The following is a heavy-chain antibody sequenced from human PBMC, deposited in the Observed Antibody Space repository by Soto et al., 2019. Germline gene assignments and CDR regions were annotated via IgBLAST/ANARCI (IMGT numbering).Heavy chain of an antibody. CDR1: GYTFTGYY. V-gene: IGHV1-2*02. Sequence: GASVKVSCKASGYTFTGYYMHWVRQAPGQGLEWMGWINTQAGSTYYADSVKGRFTISRDNSKNTLYLQMNSLRAEDTAVYYCAKTWRGIAVLYYFDYWGQGTLVTVSS. D-gene: IGHD6-19*01. CDR3: AKTWRGIAVLYYFDY. CDR2: INTQAGST. J-gene: IGHJ4*02.